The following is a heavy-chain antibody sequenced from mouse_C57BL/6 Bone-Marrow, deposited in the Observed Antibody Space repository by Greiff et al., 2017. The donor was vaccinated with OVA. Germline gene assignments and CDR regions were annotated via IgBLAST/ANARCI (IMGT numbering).Heavy chain of an antibody. V-gene: IGHV1-81*01. J-gene: IGHJ1*03. Sequence: QVQLQQSGAELARPGASVKLSCKASGYTFTSYGISWVKQSTGQGLEWIGEIYPRSGNTYYNEKFKGKATLTADKSSSTAYMELRSLTSEDSAVYFCARGLGPHWYFDVRGTGTTVTVSS. D-gene: IGHD4-1*01. CDR3: ARGLGPHWYFDV. CDR2: IYPRSGNT. CDR1: GYTFTSYG.